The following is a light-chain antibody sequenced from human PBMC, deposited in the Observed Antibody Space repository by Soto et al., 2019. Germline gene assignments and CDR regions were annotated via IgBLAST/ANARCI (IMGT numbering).Light chain of an antibody. CDR3: QSYDASSFWV. V-gene: IGLV6-57*01. CDR2: EDN. CDR1: SGSIADNY. J-gene: IGLJ3*02. Sequence: NFMLTQPHSVSESPGKTVTISCTRSSGSIADNYVQWYQQRPGSSPTTVIYEDNQRPSRVPDRFSGSIDSSSNSASLTISGLKTEDEADYSCQSYDASSFWVFGGGTKLTVL.